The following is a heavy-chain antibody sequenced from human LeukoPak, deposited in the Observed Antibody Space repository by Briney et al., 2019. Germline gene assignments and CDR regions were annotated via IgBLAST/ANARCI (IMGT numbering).Heavy chain of an antibody. CDR3: ARGRSYGFDFDS. Sequence: SETLSLTCDVSGVSINTCCYYWTWIRQPPGKGLEWIGYKYYSGSTRYNSSLRSRLTISLDSSENQFSLRLTSVTAADTAVYYCARGRSYGFDFDSWGPGTLVIVSS. J-gene: IGHJ4*02. V-gene: IGHV4-61*01. CDR1: GVSINTCCYY. CDR2: KYYSGST. D-gene: IGHD5-18*01.